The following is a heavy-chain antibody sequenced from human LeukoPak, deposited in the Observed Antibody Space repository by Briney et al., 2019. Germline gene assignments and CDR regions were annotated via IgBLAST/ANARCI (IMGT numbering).Heavy chain of an antibody. V-gene: IGHV2-70*04. D-gene: IGHD5-18*01. Sequence: SGPTLVNPTQTLTLTCTFSGCSLSTSGMRVSWIRQPPGKALEWLARIDWDDDKFYSTSLKTRLTISKDTSKNQVVLTMTNMDPVDTATYYCARTLGGYSYGYLIDWGQGTLVTVSS. CDR2: IDWDDDK. CDR1: GCSLSTSGMR. CDR3: ARTLGGYSYGYLID. J-gene: IGHJ4*02.